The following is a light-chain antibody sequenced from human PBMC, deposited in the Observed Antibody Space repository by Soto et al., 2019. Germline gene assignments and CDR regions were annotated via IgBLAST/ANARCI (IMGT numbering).Light chain of an antibody. CDR1: QSISDT. CDR3: QQYGSSGT. CDR2: GAS. J-gene: IGKJ1*01. V-gene: IGKV3-20*01. Sequence: IVMTQNPATRAVSGWGSAPLSGRASQSISDTLAWYQQKPGQAPRLLIYGASNRATGIPDRFIGSGSGTDFTLTISRLEPEDFAVYYCQQYGSSGTFGQGTKLDIK.